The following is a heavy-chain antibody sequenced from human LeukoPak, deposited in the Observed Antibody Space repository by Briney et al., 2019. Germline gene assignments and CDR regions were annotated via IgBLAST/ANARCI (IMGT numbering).Heavy chain of an antibody. CDR2: IIPIFGTA. CDR3: ARVGPYFDY. CDR1: GGTFSSYT. V-gene: IGHV1-69*06. J-gene: IGHJ4*02. Sequence: ASVKVSCKASGGTFSSYTISWVRQAPGQGLEWMGGIIPIFGTAICAQKFQGRVTITADKSTITAYMELSSLRSEDTAVYYCARVGPYFDYWGQGTLVTVSS.